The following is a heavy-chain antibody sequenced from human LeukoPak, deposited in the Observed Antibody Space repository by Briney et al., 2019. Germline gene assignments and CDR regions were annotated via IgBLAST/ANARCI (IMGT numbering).Heavy chain of an antibody. CDR2: INHSGST. D-gene: IGHD3-22*01. CDR3: ARSLPYYDSSGYYTDY. J-gene: IGHJ4*02. CDR1: GGSFSGYY. V-gene: IGHV4-34*01. Sequence: SETLSLTCAVYGGSFSGYYWSWIRQPPGKGLEWIGEINHSGSTNCNPSLKSRATISVDTSKNQFSLKLSSVTAADTAVYYCARSLPYYDSSGYYTDYWGQGTLVTVSS.